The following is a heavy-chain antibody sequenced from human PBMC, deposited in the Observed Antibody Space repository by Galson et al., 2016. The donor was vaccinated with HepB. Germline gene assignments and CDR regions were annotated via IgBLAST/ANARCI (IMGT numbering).Heavy chain of an antibody. D-gene: IGHD6-19*01. CDR1: GFTFSSSA. CDR3: AKDLDSSGWYEGVY. J-gene: IGHJ4*02. V-gene: IGHV3-23*01. Sequence: SLRLSCAASGFTFSSSAMNWVRQAPGKGLEWVATISIFGDNTHYADSVKGRFTVSRDNSKSTFYLHRHSLRGEDTAIYHCAKDLDSSGWYEGVYWGQGTLVTVSS. CDR2: ISIFGDNT.